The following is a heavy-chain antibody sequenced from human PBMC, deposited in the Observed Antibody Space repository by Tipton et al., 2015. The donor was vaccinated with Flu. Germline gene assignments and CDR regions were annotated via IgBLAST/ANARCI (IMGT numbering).Heavy chain of an antibody. J-gene: IGHJ6*03. V-gene: IGHV4-4*07. CDR3: ARVRELLWFGELNRYYYMDV. CDR1: GGSISSYY. CDR2: IYTSGST. D-gene: IGHD3-10*01. Sequence: TLSLTCTVSGGSISSYYWSWIRQPAGKGLEWIGRIYTSGSTNYNPSLKSRVTMSVDTSKNQFSLKLSSVTAADTAVYYCARVRELLWFGELNRYYYMDVWGKGTTVTVSS.